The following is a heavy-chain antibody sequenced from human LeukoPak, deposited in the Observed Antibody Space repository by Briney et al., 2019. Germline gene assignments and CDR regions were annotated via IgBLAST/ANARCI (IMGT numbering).Heavy chain of an antibody. Sequence: GGSLRLSCAGSGFTFSVYAMSWVRQAPGKGLEWVSAISGSGDNTYLAGSVKGRFTISRDNSKNTVSLQMNSLRAEDTAVYYCARDGGNSWDYWGQGTLVTVSS. V-gene: IGHV3-23*01. CDR2: ISGSGDNT. CDR1: GFTFSVYA. D-gene: IGHD6-13*01. CDR3: ARDGGNSWDY. J-gene: IGHJ4*02.